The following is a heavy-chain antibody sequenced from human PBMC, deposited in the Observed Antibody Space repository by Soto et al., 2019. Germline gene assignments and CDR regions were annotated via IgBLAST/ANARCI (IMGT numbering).Heavy chain of an antibody. J-gene: IGHJ3*02. CDR3: ARDNYYGSGSYYNGHAFDI. CDR2: IYYSGST. V-gene: IGHV4-31*03. D-gene: IGHD3-10*01. Sequence: SETLSLTCTVSGGSISSGGYYWSWIRQHPGKGLEWIGYIYYSGSTYYNPSLKSRVTISVDTSKNQFSLKLSSVTAADTAVYYSARDNYYGSGSYYNGHAFDIWGQGTMVTVSS. CDR1: GGSISSGGYY.